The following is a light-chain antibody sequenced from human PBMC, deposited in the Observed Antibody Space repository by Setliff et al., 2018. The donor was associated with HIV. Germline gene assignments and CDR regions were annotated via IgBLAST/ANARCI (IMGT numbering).Light chain of an antibody. Sequence: QSVLTQPASVSGSPGQSTTISCIGSSSDIGDYESVSWYQQHPGEVPKLIIYNINKRPSGISGRFSGSKSGNTASLTISGLQAEDEADYHCCSYAGSDTWMFGGGTQLTVL. CDR1: SSDIGDYES. J-gene: IGLJ3*02. V-gene: IGLV2-23*02. CDR3: CSYAGSDTWM. CDR2: NIN.